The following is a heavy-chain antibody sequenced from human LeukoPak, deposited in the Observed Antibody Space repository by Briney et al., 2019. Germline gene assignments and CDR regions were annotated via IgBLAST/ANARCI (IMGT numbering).Heavy chain of an antibody. V-gene: IGHV4-4*09. CDR3: ARHVYVDTAYNGFDP. Sequence: SETLSLTCTVSGGSISSYYWSWIRQPPGKGLEWIGYIYTSGSTNYNPSLKSRVTISVDTSKNQFSLKLSSVTAADTAVYYCARHVYVDTAYNGFDPWGQGTLVTVSS. D-gene: IGHD5-18*01. CDR2: IYTSGST. CDR1: GGSISSYY. J-gene: IGHJ5*02.